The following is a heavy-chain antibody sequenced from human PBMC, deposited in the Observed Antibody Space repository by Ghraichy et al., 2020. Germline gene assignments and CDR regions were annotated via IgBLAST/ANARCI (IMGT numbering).Heavy chain of an antibody. D-gene: IGHD3-22*01. V-gene: IGHV3-7*03. CDR2: IKQDGSEK. Sequence: LSLTCAASGFTFSSYWMSWVRQAPGKGLEWVANIKQDGSEKYYVDSVKGRFTISRDNAKNSLYLQMNSLRAEDTAVYYCARQGGYYYGSHFDYWGQGTLVTVSS. CDR3: ARQGGYYYGSHFDY. J-gene: IGHJ4*02. CDR1: GFTFSSYW.